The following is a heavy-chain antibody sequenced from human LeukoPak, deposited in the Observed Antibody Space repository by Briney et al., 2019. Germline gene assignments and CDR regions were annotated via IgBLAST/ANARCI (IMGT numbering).Heavy chain of an antibody. CDR2: ISWNSGSI. Sequence: GGSLRLSCAASGFTVSSNYMSWVRQAPGKGLEWVSGISWNSGSIGYADSVKGRFTISRDNAKNSLYLQMNSLRAEDMALYYCARGYCSSTSCYWFDYWGQGTLVTVSS. CDR1: GFTVSSNY. J-gene: IGHJ4*02. V-gene: IGHV3-9*03. CDR3: ARGYCSSTSCYWFDY. D-gene: IGHD2-2*01.